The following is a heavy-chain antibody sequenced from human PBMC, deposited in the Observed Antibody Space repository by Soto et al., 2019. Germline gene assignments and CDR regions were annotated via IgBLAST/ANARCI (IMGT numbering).Heavy chain of an antibody. V-gene: IGHV3-23*01. J-gene: IGHJ3*02. CDR1: GFTFSSYA. D-gene: IGHD2-2*01. CDR2: ISGSGGST. Sequence: PGGSLRLSCAASGFTFSSYAMSWVRQAPGKGLEWVSAISGSGGSTYYADSVKGRLTISRDNSKNTLYLQMNSLRAEDTAVYYCAKADNYCSSTSCYFRGVNDAFDIWGQGTMVTVSS. CDR3: AKADNYCSSTSCYFRGVNDAFDI.